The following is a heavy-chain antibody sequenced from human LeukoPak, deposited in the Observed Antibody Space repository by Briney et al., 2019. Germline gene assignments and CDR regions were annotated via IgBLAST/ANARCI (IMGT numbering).Heavy chain of an antibody. CDR3: VKDLRTAADAQA. V-gene: IGHV3-64D*06. Sequence: GGSLRLSCSASGFTFSDYGIYWVRQTPWMGLEYVSVISSNGGSTYYADSVKGRFTISRDNSKNTLYLQMSSLKVEDTAVYYCVKDLRTAADAQAWGQGTLVTVSS. D-gene: IGHD6-13*01. CDR2: ISSNGGST. J-gene: IGHJ1*01. CDR1: GFTFSDYG.